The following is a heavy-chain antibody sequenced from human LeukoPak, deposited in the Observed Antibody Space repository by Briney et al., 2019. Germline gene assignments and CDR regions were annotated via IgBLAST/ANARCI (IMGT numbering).Heavy chain of an antibody. J-gene: IGHJ4*02. CDR1: GFTFSSYG. CDR3: AKDTSRGAAAGF. D-gene: IGHD6-13*01. Sequence: GGSLRLSCAASGFTFSSYGMHWARQAPGKGLEWVAFIRYDGSNKYYADSVKGRFTISRDNSKNTLYLQMNSLRAEDTAVYYCAKDTSRGAAAGFWGQGTLVTVSS. CDR2: IRYDGSNK. V-gene: IGHV3-30*02.